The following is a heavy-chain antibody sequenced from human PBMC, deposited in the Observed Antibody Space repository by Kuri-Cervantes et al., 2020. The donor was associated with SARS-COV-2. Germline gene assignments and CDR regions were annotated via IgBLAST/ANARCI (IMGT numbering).Heavy chain of an antibody. V-gene: IGHV4-39*01. J-gene: IGHJ4*02. CDR2: IYYTGKT. CDR1: GGSISSSRYY. CDR3: ARQDYDFWTGDHDF. D-gene: IGHD3-3*01. Sequence: SETLSLTCTVSGGSISSSRYYWGWMRQPPGKRLEWIGSIYYTGKTFYSPPLKTSITITVDPSKNQFSLKLTSVTAADTAVYYCARQDYDFWTGDHDFWGQGNLVTVSS.